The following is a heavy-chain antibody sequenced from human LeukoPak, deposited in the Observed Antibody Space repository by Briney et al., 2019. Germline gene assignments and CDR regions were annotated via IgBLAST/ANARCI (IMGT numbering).Heavy chain of an antibody. CDR3: ARDERYDSSGYPFDY. V-gene: IGHV1-2*02. J-gene: IGHJ4*02. CDR1: GYTFTGYF. CDR2: INPNNGGT. D-gene: IGHD3-22*01. Sequence: ASVKVSCKASGYTFTGYFIHWVRQAPGQGLEWMGLINPNNGGTKYAQKFQDRVTMTRDTSISTAYMELSRLRSDDTAVYYCARDERYDSSGYPFDYWGQGTLVTVSS.